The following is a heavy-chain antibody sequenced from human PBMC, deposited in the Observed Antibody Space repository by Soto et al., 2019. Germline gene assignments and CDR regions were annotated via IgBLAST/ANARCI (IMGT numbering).Heavy chain of an antibody. CDR1: GFTFSSYS. J-gene: IGHJ4*02. V-gene: IGHV3-48*02. CDR3: ATQIVEKYYFDY. Sequence: GSLRLSCAASGFTFSSYSMNWVRQAPGKGLEWVSYISSSSSTIYYADSVKGRFTISRDNAKNSLYLQMNSLRDEDTAVYYWATQIVEKYYFDYWGQGTLVTVSS. D-gene: IGHD3-22*01. CDR2: ISSSSSTI.